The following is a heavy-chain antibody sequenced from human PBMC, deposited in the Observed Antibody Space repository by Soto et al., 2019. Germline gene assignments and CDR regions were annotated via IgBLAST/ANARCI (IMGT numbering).Heavy chain of an antibody. D-gene: IGHD2-15*01. CDR1: GGSVSSGSYY. J-gene: IGHJ6*02. V-gene: IGHV4-61*01. Sequence: SETLSLTCTVSGGSVSSGSYYWSWIRQPPGKGLEWIGYIYYSGSTNYNPSLKSRVTISVDTSKNQFSLKLSSVTAADTAVYYCASRHCSGGSCWLWDVWGQGTTVTVSS. CDR2: IYYSGST. CDR3: ASRHCSGGSCWLWDV.